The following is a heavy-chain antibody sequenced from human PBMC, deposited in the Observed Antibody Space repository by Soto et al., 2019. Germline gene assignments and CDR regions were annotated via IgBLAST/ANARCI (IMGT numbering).Heavy chain of an antibody. Sequence: PGGSLRLSCAASGFTFSSYGMHWVRQAPGKGLEWVAVISYDGSNKYYADSVKGRLTISRDNSKNTLYLQMNSLRAEDTAVHYCANGGYSSSWYVPAYWGQGTLVTVSS. V-gene: IGHV3-30*18. J-gene: IGHJ4*02. CDR3: ANGGYSSSWYVPAY. CDR1: GFTFSSYG. D-gene: IGHD6-13*01. CDR2: ISYDGSNK.